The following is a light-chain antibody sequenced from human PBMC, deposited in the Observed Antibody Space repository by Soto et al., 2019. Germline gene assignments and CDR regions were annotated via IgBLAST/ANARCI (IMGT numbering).Light chain of an antibody. CDR1: QSVSNNY. J-gene: IGKJ1*01. CDR2: GAS. CDR3: QQYGSSGT. V-gene: IGKV3-20*01. Sequence: LSPGERATLSCRASQSVSNNYLAWYQQKPGQAPRLLISGASNRATGIPDRFSGSGSGTDFTLTVSRLEPEDFAVYYCQQYGSSGTFGQGTKVDIK.